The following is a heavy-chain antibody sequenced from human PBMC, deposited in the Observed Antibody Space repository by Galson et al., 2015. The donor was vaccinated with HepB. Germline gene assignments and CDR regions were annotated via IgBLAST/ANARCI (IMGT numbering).Heavy chain of an antibody. D-gene: IGHD2-2*01. CDR3: AHSDSGDCSSTSCLNWFDP. J-gene: IGHJ5*02. V-gene: IGHV2-5*01. Sequence: PALVKPTQTLTLTCTFSGFSLSTSGVGVGWIRQPPGKALEWLALIYWNDDKRYSPSLKSRLTITKDTSKNQVVLTMTNMDPVDTATYYRAHSDSGDCSSTSCLNWFDPWAREPWSPSPQ. CDR1: GFSLSTSGVG. CDR2: IYWNDDK.